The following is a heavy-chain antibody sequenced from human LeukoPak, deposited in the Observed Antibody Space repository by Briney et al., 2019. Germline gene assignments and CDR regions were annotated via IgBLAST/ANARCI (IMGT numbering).Heavy chain of an antibody. V-gene: IGHV4-59*01. D-gene: IGHD6-13*01. Sequence: SETLSLTCTVSDASISGYYWSWIRQPPGKGLEWIGYIYYSGSTNYNPSLKSRVTISVDTSKNQFSLKLSSVTAADTAVYYCARQQLSQLYYFDYWGQGTLVAVSS. CDR3: ARQQLSQLYYFDY. CDR1: DASISGYY. J-gene: IGHJ4*02. CDR2: IYYSGST.